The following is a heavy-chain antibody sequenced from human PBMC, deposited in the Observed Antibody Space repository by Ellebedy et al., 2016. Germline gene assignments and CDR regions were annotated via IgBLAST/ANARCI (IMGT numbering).Heavy chain of an antibody. CDR3: AHSPYSSGYYYWFNP. Sequence: SGPTLVTPTQTLTLTCTFSGFSLSTSGVGVGWIRQPPGKALEWLALIFWDDDKRYSPSLQSRLTITKDASNNQVVLTMTNMDPVDTATYYCAHSPYSSGYYYWFNPWGQGTLVTVSS. J-gene: IGHJ5*02. CDR2: IFWDDDK. CDR1: GFSLSTSGVG. D-gene: IGHD3-22*01. V-gene: IGHV2-5*02.